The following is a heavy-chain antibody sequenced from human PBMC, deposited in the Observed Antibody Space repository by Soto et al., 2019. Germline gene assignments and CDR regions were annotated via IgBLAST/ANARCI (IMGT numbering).Heavy chain of an antibody. CDR1: GFTFSSYC. D-gene: IGHD2-15*01. J-gene: IGHJ3*02. Sequence: GGSLRLSCAASGFTFSSYCMHWVRQAPGKGLEWVAVIWYDGSNKYYADSVKGRFTISRDNSKNTLYLQMNSLRGEDTAVYYCARGLVVAASGAFDIWGQGTMVTVS. V-gene: IGHV3-33*01. CDR3: ARGLVVAASGAFDI. CDR2: IWYDGSNK.